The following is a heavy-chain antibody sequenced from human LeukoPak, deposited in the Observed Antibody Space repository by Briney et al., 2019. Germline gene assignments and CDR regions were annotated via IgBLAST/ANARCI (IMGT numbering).Heavy chain of an antibody. CDR2: ISSSSSYI. CDR1: GFTFSSYS. D-gene: IGHD6-19*01. Sequence: GGSLRLSCAASGFTFSSYSMNWVRQAPGKGLKWVSSISSSSSYIYYADSVKGRFTISRDNAKNSLYLQMNSLRAEDTAVYYCARSAAYSSDSRRTPDDYWGQGTLVTVSS. V-gene: IGHV3-21*01. J-gene: IGHJ4*02. CDR3: ARSAAYSSDSRRTPDDY.